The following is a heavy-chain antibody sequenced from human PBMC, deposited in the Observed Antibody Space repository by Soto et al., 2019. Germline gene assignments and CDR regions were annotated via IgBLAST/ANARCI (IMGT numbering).Heavy chain of an antibody. V-gene: IGHV3-30*18. CDR2: ISYDGRKK. D-gene: IGHD5-12*01. Sequence: QVHLLESGGGVVQPGRKLRLSWAASGCTFSIDGMHWVRQAAGKGLEWVEVISYDGRKKYDADSVKGRFTISRDNYKNTLYLQMNSLRAEDKAVYYCAKGGSEIYDYYGMDVWGQRTTVTVSS. CDR3: AKGGSEIYDYYGMDV. CDR1: GCTFSIDG. J-gene: IGHJ6*02.